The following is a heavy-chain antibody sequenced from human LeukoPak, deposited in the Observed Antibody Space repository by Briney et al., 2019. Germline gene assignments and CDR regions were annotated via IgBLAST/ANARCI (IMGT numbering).Heavy chain of an antibody. CDR3: ARAPARSYHYYYYGMDV. CDR2: SNHSGST. V-gene: IGHV4-34*01. J-gene: IGHJ6*04. Sequence: SETLSLTCAVYGGSFSGYHWSWIRQPPGKGREWIGESNHSGSTNYNPSLKSRVTISVDTSKNQFSLKLSSVTAADTAVYYCARAPARSYHYYYYGMDVWGKGTTVSVSS. CDR1: GGSFSGYH.